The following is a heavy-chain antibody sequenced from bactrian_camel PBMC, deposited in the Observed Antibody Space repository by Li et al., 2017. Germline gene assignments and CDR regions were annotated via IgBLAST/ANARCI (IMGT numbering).Heavy chain of an antibody. J-gene: IGHJ4*01. CDR3: ATCSPTETQYSDSDH. CDR1: GFTFSTYF. Sequence: HVQLVESGGTLVQPGGSLRLSCATSGFTFSTYFMHWVRQAPAGGLEWVSSIYSDISNTYYSDSVKGRFTISKDNAENTVYLQMNSLKSEDTALYYCATCSPTETQYSDSDHWGHGTQVTVS. CDR2: IYSDISNT. D-gene: IGHD4*01. V-gene: IGHV3-2*01.